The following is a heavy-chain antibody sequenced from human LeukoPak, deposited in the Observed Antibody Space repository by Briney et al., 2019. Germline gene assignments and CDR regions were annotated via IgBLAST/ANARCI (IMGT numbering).Heavy chain of an antibody. CDR2: INSDGSST. D-gene: IGHD1-26*01. V-gene: IGHV3-74*01. Sequence: GGSLRLSCAASGFTFSSYWMHWVRQAPGKGLVWVSRINSDGSSTSYADSVKGRFTISRDNAKNTLYLQMNSLRAEDTAVYYCAREVGATGITIFDYWAREPWSPSPQ. CDR3: AREVGATGITIFDY. CDR1: GFTFSSYW. J-gene: IGHJ4*02.